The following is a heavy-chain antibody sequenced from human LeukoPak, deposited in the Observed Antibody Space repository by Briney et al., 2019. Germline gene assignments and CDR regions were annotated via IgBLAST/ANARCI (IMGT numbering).Heavy chain of an antibody. CDR3: ARHYIPPPHYFDY. CDR1: GGSISSYY. J-gene: IGHJ4*02. CDR2: IYYTGST. Sequence: PSETLSLTCTVSGGSISSYYWSWIRQPPGKGLEGIGFIYYTGSTHYNTFLKSRVTVSIDTSKNQFSLKLSAVTAADTAVHYCARHYIPPPHYFDYWGQGTLVAVSS. V-gene: IGHV4-59*08.